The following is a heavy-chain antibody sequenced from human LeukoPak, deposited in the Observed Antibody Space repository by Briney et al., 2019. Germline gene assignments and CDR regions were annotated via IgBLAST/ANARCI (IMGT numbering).Heavy chain of an antibody. Sequence: SETLSLTCAVSGGSISRRNWWSWVRQSPGKGLEWIGEIYHSGTTNYNPSLKSRVTISVDTSKNQFSLRLNSVTAADTAVYYCARSRAFNSGAFDPWGQGSLVTVSS. CDR1: GGSISRRNW. D-gene: IGHD1-26*01. CDR3: ARSRAFNSGAFDP. V-gene: IGHV4-4*02. CDR2: IYHSGTT. J-gene: IGHJ5*02.